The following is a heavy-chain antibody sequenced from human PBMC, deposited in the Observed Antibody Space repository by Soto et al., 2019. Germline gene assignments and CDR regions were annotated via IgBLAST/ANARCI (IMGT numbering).Heavy chain of an antibody. CDR2: IYYSGNT. CDR1: GGSISSYY. D-gene: IGHD1-7*01. CDR3: GRGEVDRYNWNYGIDY. V-gene: IGHV4-59*01. Sequence: ESLSLTCTVSGGSISSYYWSWIRQPPGKGLEWIGYIYYSGNTNYNPSLKSRVTISVDTSKNQFSLKLSSVTAADTAVYYCGRGEVDRYNWNYGIDYWGQGTLVTVSS. J-gene: IGHJ4*02.